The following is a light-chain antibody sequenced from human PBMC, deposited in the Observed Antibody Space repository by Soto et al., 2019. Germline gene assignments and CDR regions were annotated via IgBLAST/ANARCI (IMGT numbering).Light chain of an antibody. J-gene: IGKJ4*02. V-gene: IGKV3D-15*01. Sequence: IVMTQSSTILPESPGQRATLSCRASQSVSSNLAWYQQKPGQAPRLLIYGASTRATGIPTRFSGSGSGTDFTLTISRLQPEDFALYCCQQYYDWPLTFGEGTKVDIK. CDR2: GAS. CDR3: QQYYDWPLT. CDR1: QSVSSN.